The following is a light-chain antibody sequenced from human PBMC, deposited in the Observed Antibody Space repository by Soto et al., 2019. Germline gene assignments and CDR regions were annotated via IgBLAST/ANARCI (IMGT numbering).Light chain of an antibody. CDR2: DAS. V-gene: IGKV3-11*01. Sequence: ETVLTQSPGTLSLSPGERATLSCRASQSVSSYLAWYQQKPGQAPRLLIYDASNRATGIPARFSGNGSGTDFTLTISSLEPEDFAVYYCQQRSSWPLTFGGGTKVEIK. CDR3: QQRSSWPLT. J-gene: IGKJ4*01. CDR1: QSVSSY.